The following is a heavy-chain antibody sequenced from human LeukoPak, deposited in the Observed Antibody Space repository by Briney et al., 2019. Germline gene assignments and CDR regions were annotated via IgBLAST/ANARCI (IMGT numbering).Heavy chain of an antibody. V-gene: IGHV3-64*01. CDR3: ARGTDYYGSGGPPSDFDY. D-gene: IGHD3-10*01. CDR2: ISSNGGST. Sequence: GGSLRLSCAASGFTFSSYAMHWVRQAPGKGLEYVSSISSNGGSTYYANSVKGRFTISRDNSKNTLYLQMGSLRAEDMAVYYCARGTDYYGSGGPPSDFDYWGQGTLVTVSS. J-gene: IGHJ4*02. CDR1: GFTFSSYA.